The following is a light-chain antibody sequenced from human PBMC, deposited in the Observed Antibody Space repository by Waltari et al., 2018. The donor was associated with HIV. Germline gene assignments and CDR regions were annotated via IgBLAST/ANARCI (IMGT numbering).Light chain of an antibody. V-gene: IGKV1-39*01. CDR2: AAS. CDR1: QSITTY. J-gene: IGKJ2*01. CDR3: QQSYSSSST. Sequence: IQMAQSQSPLSASVGHRDTITCRASQSITTYLNWYQQKPGKAPTLLIYAASSSPSGIPSRFSGSGSGTDFTLTISSLQPEDFATYYCQQSYSSSSTFGQGTKLEIK.